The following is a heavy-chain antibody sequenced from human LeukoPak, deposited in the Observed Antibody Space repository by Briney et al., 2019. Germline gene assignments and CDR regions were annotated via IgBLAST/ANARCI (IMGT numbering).Heavy chain of an antibody. D-gene: IGHD3-22*01. CDR1: GGSVSTGSYY. V-gene: IGHV4-39*01. J-gene: IGHJ4*02. CDR3: ARLPYYYDSSGYF. CDR2: IYYSGST. Sequence: PSQTLSLTCTVSGGSVSTGSYYWGWIRQPPGKGLEWIGSIYYSGSTYYNPSLKSRVTISVDTSKNQFSLKLSSVTAADTAVYYCARLPYYYDSSGYFWGQGTLVTVSS.